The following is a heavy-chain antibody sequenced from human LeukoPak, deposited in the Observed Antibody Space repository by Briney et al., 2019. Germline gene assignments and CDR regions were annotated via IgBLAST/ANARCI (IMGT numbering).Heavy chain of an antibody. J-gene: IGHJ4*02. CDR2: INPNSGGT. D-gene: IGHD3-3*01. CDR1: GYTFTGYY. Sequence: ASVKVSCKASGYTFTGYYMHWVRQAPGQGLEWMGWINPNSGGTNYAQKFQGRVTMTRDRSISTAYMELSRLRSDDTAVYYCARQLSYDFWSSDYWGQGTLVTVSS. CDR3: ARQLSYDFWSSDY. V-gene: IGHV1-2*02.